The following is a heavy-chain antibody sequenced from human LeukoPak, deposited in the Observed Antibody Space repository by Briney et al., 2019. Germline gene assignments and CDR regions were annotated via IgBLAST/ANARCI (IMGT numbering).Heavy chain of an antibody. CDR3: ARTREQWQVLDY. CDR1: GFTVRINY. V-gene: IGHV3-53*01. J-gene: IGHJ4*02. CDR2: IYSNGDT. Sequence: GGSLRLSCVASGFTVRINYMNWVRQAPGKGLEWISIIYSNGDTYYADSVKGRFTISRDNSKNTVYLQLNTLRADDTAIYYCARTREQWQVLDYWGQGTLVTVSS. D-gene: IGHD6-19*01.